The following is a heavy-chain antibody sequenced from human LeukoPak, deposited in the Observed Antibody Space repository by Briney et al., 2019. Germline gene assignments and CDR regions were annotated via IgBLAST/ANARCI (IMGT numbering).Heavy chain of an antibody. J-gene: IGHJ5*02. D-gene: IGHD2-2*02. CDR3: SRDGGSYYTASPNNWFAP. Sequence: SETLSLTRSVSGYSISSVYCWGWLRQPPGKGLEWIGRTSHRRRPYYNPPLKSRVTSTEVKSNIHSSLRLRSVTAADAAVYYCSRDGGSYYTASPNNWFAPWGQGTLVTVSS. V-gene: IGHV4-38-2*02. CDR2: TSHRRRP. CDR1: GYSISSVYC.